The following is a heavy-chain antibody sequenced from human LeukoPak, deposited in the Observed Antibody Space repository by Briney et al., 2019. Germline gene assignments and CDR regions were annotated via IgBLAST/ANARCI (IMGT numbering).Heavy chain of an antibody. CDR2: IYHSGST. Sequence: SETLSLTCTVSGYSISSGYYWGWIRQPPGKGLEWIGSIYHSGSTYYNPSLKSRVTISVDTSKNQFSLTLSSVTAADTAVYYCARQDVWGNGTTVTVSS. J-gene: IGHJ6*04. CDR1: GYSISSGYY. V-gene: IGHV4-38-2*02. CDR3: ARQDV.